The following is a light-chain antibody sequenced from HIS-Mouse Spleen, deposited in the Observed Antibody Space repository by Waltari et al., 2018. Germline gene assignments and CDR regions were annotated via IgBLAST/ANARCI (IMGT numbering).Light chain of an antibody. V-gene: IGLV2-23*01. CDR1: SSDVGSYNL. CDR3: CSYAGSSTWV. CDR2: EGT. J-gene: IGLJ3*02. Sequence: QSALTQPASVSGSPGQSITISCTGTSSDVGSYNLVSWYQQHPGKAPKLMISEGTKRPSGFSNRFAGSKFDNTASLTIAGLQAEDEADYYCCSYAGSSTWVFGGGTKLTVL.